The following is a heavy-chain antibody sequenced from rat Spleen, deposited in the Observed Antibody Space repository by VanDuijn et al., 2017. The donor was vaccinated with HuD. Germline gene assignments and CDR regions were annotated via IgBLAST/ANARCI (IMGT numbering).Heavy chain of an antibody. CDR2: INHDGGST. J-gene: IGHJ2*01. Sequence: EVQLVESGGGLVQPGRSLKFSCAASGFSFGDYYMAWVRQAPTKGLEWVASINHDGGSTYYRDSVKGRFSISRDNVKGSLYLQMDSLRSDDTATYFCTTVDRYWGQGVMVTVSS. CDR1: GFSFGDYY. V-gene: IGHV5-20*01. CDR3: TTVDRY.